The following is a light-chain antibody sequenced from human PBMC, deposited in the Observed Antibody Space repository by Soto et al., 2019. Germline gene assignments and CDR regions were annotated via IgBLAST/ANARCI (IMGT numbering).Light chain of an antibody. Sequence: DIQMTQSPSTLSASVGDRVTITCRASQTISTYLAWYQQKPGKAPQLLIYDASSLQSGVPSRFSGGGSGTEFTLTISSLQPDDIATYYCQQYYSYPWTFGQGTKVDIK. CDR2: DAS. CDR3: QQYYSYPWT. CDR1: QTISTY. V-gene: IGKV1-5*01. J-gene: IGKJ1*01.